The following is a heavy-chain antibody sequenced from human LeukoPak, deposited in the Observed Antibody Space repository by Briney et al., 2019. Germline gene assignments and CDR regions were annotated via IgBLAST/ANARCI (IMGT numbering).Heavy chain of an antibody. CDR3: ARAYRYIYGFDY. CDR1: GFTVSSSY. CDR2: IDSGGST. V-gene: IGHV3-53*01. J-gene: IGHJ4*02. D-gene: IGHD5-18*01. Sequence: PGGSLRLSCTASGFTVSSSYMSGVRQAPGKGLEWVSVIDSGGSTYNADSVKGRFTISRDNSKNTPYLQMNSLRAEDTAVYYCARAYRYIYGFDYWGQGTLVTVSS.